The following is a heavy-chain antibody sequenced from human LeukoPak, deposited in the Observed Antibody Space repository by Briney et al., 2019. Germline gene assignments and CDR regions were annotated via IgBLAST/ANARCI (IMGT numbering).Heavy chain of an antibody. Sequence: SETLSLTCAVSGGSISSSNWWSGARPPPGKGLEWIGEIYHSGSTNYNPSLKSRVTISVDKSKNHFSLKLSSVTAADTAVYYCARESGYYYDTRYFDYWGQGTLVTVSS. CDR3: ARESGYYYDTRYFDY. V-gene: IGHV4-4*02. J-gene: IGHJ4*02. CDR1: GGSISSSNW. CDR2: IYHSGST. D-gene: IGHD3-22*01.